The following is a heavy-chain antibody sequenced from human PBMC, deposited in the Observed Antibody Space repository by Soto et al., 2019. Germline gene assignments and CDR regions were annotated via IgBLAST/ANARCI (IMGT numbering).Heavy chain of an antibody. V-gene: IGHV3-7*05. CDR2: INRDGSVQ. Sequence: EVQLVESGGGLVQPGGSLRLSCAASGFTLSTFWMTWVRQAPGKGLEWVANINRDGSVQNYVDSVEGRFTISRDNAKNSLYLQMDSLRAEDAAVYYCARALSPRHNSYWVDAFDFWGPGTMVTVSS. D-gene: IGHD1-20*01. J-gene: IGHJ3*01. CDR3: ARALSPRHNSYWVDAFDF. CDR1: GFTLSTFW.